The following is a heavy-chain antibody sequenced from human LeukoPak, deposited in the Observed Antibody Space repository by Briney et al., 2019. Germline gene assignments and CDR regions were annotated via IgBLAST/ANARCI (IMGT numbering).Heavy chain of an antibody. CDR1: GYTFTSYY. J-gene: IGHJ4*02. V-gene: IGHV1-46*01. CDR2: INPSGGST. CDR3: ARWGDIVVVPAATAISHYFDY. Sequence: ASVKVSCKASGYTFTSYYMHWVQQAPGQGLEWMGIINPSGGSTSYAQKFQGRVTMTRDMSTSTVYMELSSLRSEDTAAYYCARWGDIVVVPAATAISHYFDYWGQGTLVTVSS. D-gene: IGHD2-2*01.